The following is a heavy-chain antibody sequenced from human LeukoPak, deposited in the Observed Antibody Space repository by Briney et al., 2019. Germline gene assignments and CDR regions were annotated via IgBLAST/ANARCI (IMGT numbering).Heavy chain of an antibody. CDR3: AREDSSGYYYVH. Sequence: PSETLSLTCTVSGGSISSSSYYWGWIRQPPGKGLEWIGSIYHSGSTYYNPSLKSRVTISVDTSKNQFSLKLSSVTAADTAVYYCAREDSSGYYYVHRGQGTLVTVSS. V-gene: IGHV4-39*07. D-gene: IGHD3-22*01. J-gene: IGHJ4*02. CDR2: IYHSGST. CDR1: GGSISSSSYY.